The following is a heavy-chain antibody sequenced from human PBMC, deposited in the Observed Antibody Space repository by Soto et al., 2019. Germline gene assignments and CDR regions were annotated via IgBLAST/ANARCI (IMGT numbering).Heavy chain of an antibody. CDR1: GYTFTSYG. CDR2: ISAYNGNT. J-gene: IGHJ5*02. V-gene: IGHV1-18*01. D-gene: IGHD6-13*01. CDR3: AKGPWQPPHCFDP. Sequence: ASVKVSCKASGYTFTSYGISGVRQAPGQGLEWMGWISAYNGNTNYAQKLQGRVTMTTDTSTSTAYMGLRSLTAEDTAVYSCAKGPWQPPHCFDPWGMGTLVTVSS.